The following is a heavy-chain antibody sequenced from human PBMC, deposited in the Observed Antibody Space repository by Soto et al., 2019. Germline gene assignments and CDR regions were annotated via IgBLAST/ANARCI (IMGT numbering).Heavy chain of an antibody. V-gene: IGHV4-31*03. Sequence: SETLSLTCTVSGGSISSGGYYWSWIRQHPGKGLEWIGYIYYSGSTYYNPSLKSRVTISVDTSKNQFSLKLSSVTAADTAVYYCARGAIGSGSYHRGTWFDPWGQGTLVTVSS. CDR3: ARGAIGSGSYHRGTWFDP. D-gene: IGHD3-10*01. CDR1: GGSISSGGYY. J-gene: IGHJ5*02. CDR2: IYYSGST.